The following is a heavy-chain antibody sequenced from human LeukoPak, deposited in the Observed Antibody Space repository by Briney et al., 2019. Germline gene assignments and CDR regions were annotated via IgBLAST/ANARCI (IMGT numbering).Heavy chain of an antibody. D-gene: IGHD3-3*01. CDR3: ARGIGSEWLLFDY. V-gene: IGHV1-69*04. CDR2: IIPLLGIA. CDR1: GGTLSSYA. J-gene: IGHJ4*02. Sequence: ASVKLSCKASGGTLSSYATSWVRHAPGQGREWRGRIIPLLGIANYAQKFQGRVTITADKSTSTAYMELSSLRSEDTAVYYCARGIGSEWLLFDYWGQGTLVTVSS.